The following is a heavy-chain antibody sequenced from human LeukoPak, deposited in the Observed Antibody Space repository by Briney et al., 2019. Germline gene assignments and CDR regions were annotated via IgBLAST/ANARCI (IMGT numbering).Heavy chain of an antibody. D-gene: IGHD3-10*01. Sequence: PGGSLRLSCAASGFTFGSYWMSWVRQAPGKGLEWVANIKQDGSEKYYVDSVKGRFTISRDNAKNSLYLQMNSLRAEDTAVYYCARDLGDGFGELKFDYWGQGTLVTVSS. CDR1: GFTFGSYW. V-gene: IGHV3-7*01. CDR2: IKQDGSEK. J-gene: IGHJ4*02. CDR3: ARDLGDGFGELKFDY.